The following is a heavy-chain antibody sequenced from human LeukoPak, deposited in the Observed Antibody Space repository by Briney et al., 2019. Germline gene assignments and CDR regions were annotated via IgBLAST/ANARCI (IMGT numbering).Heavy chain of an antibody. Sequence: GASVKVSCKASGYIFDIYAMIWVRQAPGQGLELMGWINTNTGNPTYAQGFTGRFVFSLDTSVSTAYLQISSLKAEDTAVYFCAKQGPGHCGSTSCYGVDYWGQGTLVTVSS. CDR3: AKQGPGHCGSTSCYGVDY. CDR1: GYIFDIYA. J-gene: IGHJ4*02. D-gene: IGHD2-2*01. V-gene: IGHV7-4-1*02. CDR2: INTNTGNP.